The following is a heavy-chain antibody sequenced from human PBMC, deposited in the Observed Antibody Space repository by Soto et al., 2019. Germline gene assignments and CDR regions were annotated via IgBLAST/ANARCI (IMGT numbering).Heavy chain of an antibody. CDR3: AREVPGLREVNRNWFDP. J-gene: IGHJ5*02. D-gene: IGHD3-10*01. V-gene: IGHV4-4*02. Sequence: PSETLSLTCTVSGDSISGSYWWSWVRQPPGKGLEWIGEVSQSGNTNYNPSLMRRLTISVDKSKNQFSLRLTYVTAADTGIYYCAREVPGLREVNRNWFDPWGQGTLVTVSS. CDR2: VSQSGNT. CDR1: GDSISGSYW.